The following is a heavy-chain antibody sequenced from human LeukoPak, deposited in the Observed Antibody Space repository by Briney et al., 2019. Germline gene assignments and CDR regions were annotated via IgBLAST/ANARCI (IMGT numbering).Heavy chain of an antibody. CDR3: ARGKGARIGGAFDI. Sequence: ASVKVSCKASGGTFSSYAISWVRRAPGQGLEWMGGIIPIFGTANYAQKFQGRVTITADESTSTAYMELSSLRSEDTVVYYCARGKGARIGGAFDIWGQGTMVTVSS. CDR1: GGTFSSYA. D-gene: IGHD2-21*01. CDR2: IIPIFGTA. J-gene: IGHJ3*02. V-gene: IGHV1-69*13.